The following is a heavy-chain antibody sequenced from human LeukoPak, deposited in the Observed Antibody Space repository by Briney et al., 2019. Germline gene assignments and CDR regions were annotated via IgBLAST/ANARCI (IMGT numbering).Heavy chain of an antibody. J-gene: IGHJ3*02. Sequence: SQTLSLTCAISGDSVSSNSAAWNWIRQSPSRGLEWLGRTYYRSKWYNDYAVSVKSRITINPDTSKNQFSLQLNSVTPEDTAVYYCARALWLYYYGSGSLGGAFDIWGQGTMVTVSS. CDR1: GDSVSSNSAA. CDR3: ARALWLYYYGSGSLGGAFDI. D-gene: IGHD3-10*01. CDR2: TYYRSKWYN. V-gene: IGHV6-1*01.